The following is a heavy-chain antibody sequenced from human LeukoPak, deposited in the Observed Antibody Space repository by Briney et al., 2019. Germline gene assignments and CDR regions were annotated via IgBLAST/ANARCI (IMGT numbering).Heavy chain of an antibody. V-gene: IGHV4-31*03. D-gene: IGHD6-13*01. CDR2: IYYSGST. CDR3: ARVYIAAPTVDY. Sequence: PSETLSLTCTVSGGSISSGGSYWSWIRQHPGKGLEWIGYIYYSGSTYYNPSLKSRVTISVDTSKNQFSLKLSSVTAADTAVYYCARVYIAAPTVDYWGQGTLVTVSS. J-gene: IGHJ4*02. CDR1: GGSISSGGSY.